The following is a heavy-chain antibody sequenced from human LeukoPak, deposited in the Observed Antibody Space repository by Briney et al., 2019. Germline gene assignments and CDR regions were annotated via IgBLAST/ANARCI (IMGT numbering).Heavy chain of an antibody. V-gene: IGHV3-30-3*01. CDR3: ARGGLGIIDWHFDI. D-gene: IGHD7-27*01. CDR1: GFIFSHYA. J-gene: IGHJ2*01. Sequence: LGGSLRLSCEASGFIFSHYAMHWVRQAPGKGLDWVAVISYDGSNEQYAESVKGRFTISRDNSKNTVYLQVNRLRGDDTSVFYCARGGLGIIDWHFDIWGRGTLVTVSS. CDR2: ISYDGSNE.